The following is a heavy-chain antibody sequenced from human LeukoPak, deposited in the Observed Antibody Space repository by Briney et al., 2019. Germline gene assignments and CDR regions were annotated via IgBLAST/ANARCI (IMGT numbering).Heavy chain of an antibody. CDR3: AKESAYSSSWYSSD. CDR2: ISGSGGST. D-gene: IGHD6-13*01. V-gene: IGHV3-23*01. J-gene: IGHJ4*02. Sequence: PGGSLRLSCAASGFTFSSYAMSWVRQAPGKGLEWVSAISGSGGSTYYADSVKGRFTISRDNSKNALYLQMNSLRAEDTAVYYCAKESAYSSSWYSSDWGQGTLVTVSS. CDR1: GFTFSSYA.